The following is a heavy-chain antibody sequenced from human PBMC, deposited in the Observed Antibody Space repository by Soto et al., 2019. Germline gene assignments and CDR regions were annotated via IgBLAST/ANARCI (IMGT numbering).Heavy chain of an antibody. CDR1: GGSISSSSYY. V-gene: IGHV4-39*01. D-gene: IGHD4-17*01. J-gene: IGHJ4*02. CDR3: ARRAAVTTFDY. Sequence: PSETLCLACTVSGGSISSSSYYWGWIRQPPGKGLEWIGSIYYSGSTSYNPSLKSRVTISVDTSKNQFSLKLSSVTAADTAVYYCARRAAVTTFDYWGQGTLVTVSS. CDR2: IYYSGST.